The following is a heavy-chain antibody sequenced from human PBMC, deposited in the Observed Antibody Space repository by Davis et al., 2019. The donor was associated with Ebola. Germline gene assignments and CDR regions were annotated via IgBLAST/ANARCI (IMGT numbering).Heavy chain of an antibody. CDR1: GGSISSYY. D-gene: IGHD1-7*01. CDR3: ARGRGNYNWNFGDY. CDR2: IYYSGST. Sequence: PSETLSLTCTVSGGSISSYYWSWIRQPPGKGLEWIGYIYYSGSTNYNPSLKSRVTISVDRSKYQFSLRLNSVTAADTAVYYCARGRGNYNWNFGDYWGQGTLVTVSS. J-gene: IGHJ4*02. V-gene: IGHV4-59*08.